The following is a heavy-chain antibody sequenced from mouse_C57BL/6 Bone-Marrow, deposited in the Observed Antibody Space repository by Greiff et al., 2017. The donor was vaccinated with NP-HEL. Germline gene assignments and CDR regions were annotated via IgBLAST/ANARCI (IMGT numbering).Heavy chain of an antibody. V-gene: IGHV1-69*01. J-gene: IGHJ2*01. CDR3: ARRRYYGYYFDY. D-gene: IGHD1-1*01. CDR2: IDPSDSYT. CDR1: GYTFTSYW. Sequence: VKLQQPGAELVMPGASVKLSCKASGYTFTSYWMHWVKQRPGQGLEWIGEIDPSDSYTNYNQKFKGKSTLTVDKSSSTAYMQLSSLTSEDSAVYYCARRRYYGYYFDYWGQGTTLTVSS.